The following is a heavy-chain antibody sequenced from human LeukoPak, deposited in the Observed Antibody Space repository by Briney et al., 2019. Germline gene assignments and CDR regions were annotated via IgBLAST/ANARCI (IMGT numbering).Heavy chain of an antibody. D-gene: IGHD6-19*01. J-gene: IGHJ4*02. CDR3: AYSSLST. V-gene: IGHV3-30*02. CDR2: IHSDGINK. Sequence: GGSLRLSCAASGFSFNNYGMHWVRQAPGKGLEGVAFIHSDGINKYYPDSVKGRFTISRDNSKNTLYQQMNSLRAEDTAVYYCAYSSLSTWGQGTLVTVSS. CDR1: GFSFNNYG.